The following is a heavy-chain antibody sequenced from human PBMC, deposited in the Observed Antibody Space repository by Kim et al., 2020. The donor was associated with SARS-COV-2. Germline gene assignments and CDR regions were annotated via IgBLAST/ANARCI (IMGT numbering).Heavy chain of an antibody. CDR2: INHSGST. CDR3: ARGGADYGGNRHPPYYYYGMDV. J-gene: IGHJ6*02. CDR1: GGSFSGYY. V-gene: IGHV4-34*01. D-gene: IGHD4-17*01. Sequence: SETLSLTCAVYGGSFSGYYWSWIRQPPGKGLEWIGEINHSGSTNYNPSLKSRVTISVDTSKNQFSLKLSSVTAADTAVYYCARGGADYGGNRHPPYYYYGMDVWGQGTTVTVSS.